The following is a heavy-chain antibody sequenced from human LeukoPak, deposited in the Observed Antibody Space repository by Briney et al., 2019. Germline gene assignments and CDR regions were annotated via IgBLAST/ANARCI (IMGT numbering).Heavy chain of an antibody. CDR1: GYTFTGYY. V-gene: IGHV1-2*02. D-gene: IGHD1-26*01. CDR2: INPNSGGT. Sequence: ASVKVSCKASGYTFTGYYMHWVRQAPGQGLEWMGWINPNSGGTNYAQKFQGRVTMTRDTSISTAYMELSRLRSDDTAVYYCARGYRNSGSCWDQILYYFDYWGQGTLVTVSS. CDR3: ARGYRNSGSCWDQILYYFDY. J-gene: IGHJ4*02.